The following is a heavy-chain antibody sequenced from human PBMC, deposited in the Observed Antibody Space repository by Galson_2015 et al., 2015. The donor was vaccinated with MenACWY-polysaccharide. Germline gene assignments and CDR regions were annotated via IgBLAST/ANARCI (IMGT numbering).Heavy chain of an antibody. D-gene: IGHD2-2*01. Sequence: SLRLSCAASGSRFSNSGMHWVRQAPGKGLEWVAVIQYDGSSKVYADSVKGRFTISRDNSKNTVFLEMNTLGVEDTAVYYCAREGSRIVFHAFDIWGQGTMVTVSS. CDR1: GSRFSNSG. CDR3: AREGSRIVFHAFDI. J-gene: IGHJ3*02. CDR2: IQYDGSSK. V-gene: IGHV3-33*01.